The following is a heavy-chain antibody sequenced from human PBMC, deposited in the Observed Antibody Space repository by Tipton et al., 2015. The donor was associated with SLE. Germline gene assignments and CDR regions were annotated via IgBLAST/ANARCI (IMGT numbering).Heavy chain of an antibody. D-gene: IGHD1-26*01. V-gene: IGHV3-15*01. CDR3: TAGVGSTDHDY. CDR2: IKSKTDSGTR. Sequence: GSLRLSCVVSGLTFREAWMSWVRQAPGKGLEWVGRIKSKTDSGTRDFAAPVKGRFSISRDDSKNTVYLQMDSLKTEDTAVYYCTAGVGSTDHDYWGQGTLVTVSS. CDR1: GLTFREAW. J-gene: IGHJ4*02.